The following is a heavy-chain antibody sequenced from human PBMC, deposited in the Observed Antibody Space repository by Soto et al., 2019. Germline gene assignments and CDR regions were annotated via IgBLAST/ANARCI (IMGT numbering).Heavy chain of an antibody. CDR1: GYTFTSYG. V-gene: IGHV1-18*01. CDR3: VRGASSLPGFY. D-gene: IGHD6-13*01. CDR2: ISAYNGDT. J-gene: IGHJ4*02. Sequence: QVQLVQSGAEVKKPGASLKVSCQASGYTFTSYGITWARQAPGQGLEWMGWISAYNGDTYHAQKFQGRLTMTTDTSTTTAYMELRSLTSDDTAVYYCVRGASSLPGFYWGQGTLVTVTS.